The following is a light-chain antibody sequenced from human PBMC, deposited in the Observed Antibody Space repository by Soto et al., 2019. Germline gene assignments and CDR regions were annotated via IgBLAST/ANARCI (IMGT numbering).Light chain of an antibody. CDR3: QQYAGT. Sequence: EIVLTQSPGTLSLSPGERATLSCRASQSVSSSYLAWYQQKPGQAPRLLIYGASSRATGIPDRFSGSGSGTDFTLTISRLEPEDFAVYYCQQYAGTFGQGTKVEIK. V-gene: IGKV3-20*01. J-gene: IGKJ1*01. CDR1: QSVSSSY. CDR2: GAS.